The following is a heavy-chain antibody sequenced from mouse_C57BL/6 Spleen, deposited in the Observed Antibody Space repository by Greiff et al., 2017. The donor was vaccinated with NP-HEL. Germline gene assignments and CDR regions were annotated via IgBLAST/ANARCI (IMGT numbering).Heavy chain of an antibody. D-gene: IGHD2-4*01. Sequence: EVQVVESGGGLVKPGGSLKLSCAASGFTFSSYTMSWVRQTPEKRLEWVATISGGGGNTYYPDSVKGRFTISRDNAKNTLYLQMSSLRSEDTALYYCARQGITTGFAYWGQGTLVTVSA. CDR3: ARQGITTGFAY. CDR2: ISGGGGNT. J-gene: IGHJ3*01. CDR1: GFTFSSYT. V-gene: IGHV5-9*01.